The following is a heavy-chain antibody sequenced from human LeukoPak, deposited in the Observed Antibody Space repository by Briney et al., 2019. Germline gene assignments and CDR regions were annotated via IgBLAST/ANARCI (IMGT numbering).Heavy chain of an antibody. V-gene: IGHV4-34*01. CDR3: ATASLDRTFDY. CDR1: GGSFSGYY. CDR2: INHSGST. J-gene: IGHJ4*02. Sequence: KPSETLSFTCAVYGGSFSGYYWSWIRQPPGEGLEWIGEINHSGSTNYNPSLKSRVTISVDTSKNQFSLKLSSVTAADTAVYYCATASLDRTFDYWGQGTLVTVSS. D-gene: IGHD3-22*01.